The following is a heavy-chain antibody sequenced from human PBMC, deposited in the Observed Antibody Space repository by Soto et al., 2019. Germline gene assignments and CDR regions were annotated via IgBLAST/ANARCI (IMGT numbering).Heavy chain of an antibody. CDR2: TYYRSKWYN. CDR3: ARDYGLDSSWRFDY. CDR1: GDIVSSNSAA. J-gene: IGHJ4*02. V-gene: IGHV6-1*01. Sequence: SQTLSLTCVISGDIVSSNSAAWNWIRQSPSRGLEWLGRTYYRSKWYNDYAVSVKSRITINPDTSKNQFSLQLNSVTPEDTAVYYCARDYGLDSSWRFDYWGKGPLFTVSS. D-gene: IGHD6-13*01.